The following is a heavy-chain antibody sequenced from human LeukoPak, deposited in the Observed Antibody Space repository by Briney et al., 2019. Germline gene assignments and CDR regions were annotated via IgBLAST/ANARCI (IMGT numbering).Heavy chain of an antibody. Sequence: ASVKVSCKASGYTFTSYGFSWVRQAPGQGLEWMGWLNPDSAGTNYAQRFQGRVTMTRDTSISTAYMELSRLRSDDTAVYYCARVEYSSSSGDYWGQGTLVTVSS. J-gene: IGHJ4*02. CDR1: GYTFTSYG. D-gene: IGHD6-6*01. CDR3: ARVEYSSSSGDY. CDR2: LNPDSAGT. V-gene: IGHV1-2*02.